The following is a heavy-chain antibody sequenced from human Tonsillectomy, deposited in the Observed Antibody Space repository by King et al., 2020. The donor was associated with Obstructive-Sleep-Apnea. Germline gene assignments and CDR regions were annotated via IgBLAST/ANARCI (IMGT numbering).Heavy chain of an antibody. V-gene: IGHV3-23*04. CDR1: GFSFTTYA. J-gene: IGHJ4*02. CDR3: AKEGTWDGEWQREPAFDY. CDR2: IRNSGDKT. Sequence: VQLVESGGGLVQPGGSLRLPCAASGFSFTTYAMSWVRQAPGKGLEWVSAIRNSGDKTYYADSVMGRFTISRDNSNNMLYLQMNSIRVEDTALYYCAKEGTWDGEWQREPAFDYWGQGTLVTVSS. D-gene: IGHD5-12*01.